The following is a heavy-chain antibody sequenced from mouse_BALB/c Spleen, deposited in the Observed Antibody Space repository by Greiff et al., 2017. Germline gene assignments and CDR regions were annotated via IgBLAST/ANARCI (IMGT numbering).Heavy chain of an antibody. Sequence: QVQLQQSGAELVRPGTSVKVSCKASGYAFTNYLLAWVKQRPGQGLEWIGVINPGSGGTNYNEKFKGKATLTADKSSSTAYMQLSSLTSDDSAVYFCARSPYYRYDYWGQGTTLTVSS. CDR1: GYAFTNYL. D-gene: IGHD2-14*01. CDR2: INPGSGGT. V-gene: IGHV1-54*01. J-gene: IGHJ2*01. CDR3: ARSPYYRYDY.